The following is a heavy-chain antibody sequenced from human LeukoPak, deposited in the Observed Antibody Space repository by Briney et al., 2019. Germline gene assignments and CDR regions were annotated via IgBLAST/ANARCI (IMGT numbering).Heavy chain of an antibody. CDR3: ARGRYCSADICSGGDAFDI. V-gene: IGHV4-4*07. CDR2: IYTRGST. CDR1: GGSINNYY. J-gene: IGHJ3*02. D-gene: IGHD2-15*01. Sequence: SETLSLTCTVSGGSINNYYWSWIRQPAGKGLEWIGRIYTRGSTNYNPSLKSRVTMSVDTSKNQFSLKLCSVTAADTAVYYCARGRYCSADICSGGDAFDIWGQGTMVSVSS.